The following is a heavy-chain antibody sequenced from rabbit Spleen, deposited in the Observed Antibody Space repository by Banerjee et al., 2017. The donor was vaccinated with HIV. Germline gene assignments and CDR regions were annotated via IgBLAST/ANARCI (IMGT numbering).Heavy chain of an antibody. J-gene: IGHJ3*01. CDR1: GFDFSMTG. CDR3: ARHWTL. V-gene: IGHV1S45*01. D-gene: IGHD3-3*01. CDR2: IDTGNSGGT. Sequence: QEQLMESGGGLVQPGGSLKLSCKASGFDFSMTGVSWVRQAPGKGLEWIACIDTGNSGGTYYASWAKGRFTISKTSSTTVTLQMTSLTVADTATYFCARHWTLWGQGTLVTVS.